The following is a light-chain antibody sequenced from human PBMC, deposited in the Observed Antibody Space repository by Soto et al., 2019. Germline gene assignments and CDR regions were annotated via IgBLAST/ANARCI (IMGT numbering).Light chain of an antibody. Sequence: AIQLTQSPSSLSASLGDRVTLPCRASQGISNYLAWYQQKPGKVPKLLIYEASSLKSGVPSRFRGSGSGTDFTLTISTLKPDDFETYYCHQYNTYLWTFGQGTKVDIK. J-gene: IGKJ1*01. CDR2: EAS. CDR1: QGISNY. CDR3: HQYNTYLWT. V-gene: IGKV1-13*02.